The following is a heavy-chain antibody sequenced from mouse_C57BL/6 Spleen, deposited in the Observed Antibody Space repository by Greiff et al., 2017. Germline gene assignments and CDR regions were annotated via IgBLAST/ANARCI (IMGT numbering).Heavy chain of an antibody. CDR2: IYPGSGST. D-gene: IGHD1-1*01. CDR1: GYTFTSYW. J-gene: IGHJ2*01. Sequence: QVQLQQPGAELVKPGASVKMSCKASGYTFTSYWITWVKQRPGQGLEWIGDIYPGSGSTNYNEKFKSKATLTVDTSSSTAYMQLSSLTSEDSAVYYCARGGRYGSEDYFDYWGQGTTLTVSS. CDR3: ARGGRYGSEDYFDY. V-gene: IGHV1-55*01.